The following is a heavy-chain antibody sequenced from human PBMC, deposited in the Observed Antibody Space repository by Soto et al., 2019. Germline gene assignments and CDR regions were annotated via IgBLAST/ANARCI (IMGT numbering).Heavy chain of an antibody. V-gene: IGHV4-4*02. J-gene: IGHJ4*02. CDR1: GGPINSRDW. CDR2: IYHGGGT. D-gene: IGHD3-3*01. CDR3: AAGNVDSMLES. Sequence: QVQLQESGPGLVKPSGTLSVTCAVSGGPINSRDWWTWVRQAPGKGLEWIGKIYHGGGTNYSPSLKSRVTISIDKSRKSFSLDLSSVTAADTAVYFCAAGNVDSMLESWGRGTLVTVSS.